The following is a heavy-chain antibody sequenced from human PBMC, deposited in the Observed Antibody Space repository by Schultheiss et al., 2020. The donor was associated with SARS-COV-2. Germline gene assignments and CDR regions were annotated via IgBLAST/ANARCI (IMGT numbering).Heavy chain of an antibody. D-gene: IGHD4-17*01. V-gene: IGHV4-61*05. CDR1: GGSISSSSYY. CDR2: IHHIGNF. CDR3: VGGGDHVAEY. Sequence: SETLSLTCTVSGGSISSSSYYWSWIRQPPGKGLEWIGYIHHIGNFNYNPSLTSRVTISLDKSTNQFALKLSSVTAADTAVYYCVGGGDHVAEYWGQGILVTVSS. J-gene: IGHJ4*02.